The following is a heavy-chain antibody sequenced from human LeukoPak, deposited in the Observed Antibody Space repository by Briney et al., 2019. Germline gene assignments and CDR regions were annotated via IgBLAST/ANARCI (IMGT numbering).Heavy chain of an antibody. CDR2: IYYSGST. J-gene: IGHJ4*02. D-gene: IGHD1-26*01. CDR3: ARPIVGATGLYFDY. CDR1: GGSISSYY. V-gene: IGHV4-59*01. Sequence: SETLSLTCTVSGGSISSYYWSWIRQPPGKGLEWIAYIYYSGSTNYNPSLKGRVTISVDTSKNQFSLKLSSVTAADTAVYYCARPIVGATGLYFDYWGQGTLVTVSS.